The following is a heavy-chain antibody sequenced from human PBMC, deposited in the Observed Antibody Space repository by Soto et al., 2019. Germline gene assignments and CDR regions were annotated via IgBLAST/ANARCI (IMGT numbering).Heavy chain of an antibody. D-gene: IGHD5-18*01. CDR2: ISGSGGST. Sequence: GGSLRLSCAVSGFTFSNYAMTWVRQAPGKGLEWVSAISGSGGSTYYADSVKGRFTISRDNSKNTLYLQMNSLRAEDTAVYYCAKEIVDTAMVPPYWGQGTLVTVSS. CDR3: AKEIVDTAMVPPY. V-gene: IGHV3-23*01. J-gene: IGHJ4*02. CDR1: GFTFSNYA.